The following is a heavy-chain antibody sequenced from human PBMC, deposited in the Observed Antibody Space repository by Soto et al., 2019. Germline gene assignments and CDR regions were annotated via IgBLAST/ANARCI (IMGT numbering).Heavy chain of an antibody. Sequence: AAVMISCKASGYTFTGYYMHWVRQAPGQGLEWMGCINPNSGGTNYAQKFQGRVTMTRDTSISTAYMELSRLRSDDTAIYYCASLSIGTYQANSWGKGTLATVSS. D-gene: IGHD1-26*01. V-gene: IGHV1-2*02. CDR1: GYTFTGYY. CDR3: ASLSIGTYQANS. J-gene: IGHJ4*02. CDR2: INPNSGGT.